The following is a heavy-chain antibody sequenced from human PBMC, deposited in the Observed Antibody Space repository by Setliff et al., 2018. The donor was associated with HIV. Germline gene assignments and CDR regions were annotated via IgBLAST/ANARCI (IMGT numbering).Heavy chain of an antibody. D-gene: IGHD3-10*01. CDR1: GFTFSSYE. J-gene: IGHJ4*02. V-gene: IGHV3-23*01. CDR3: ARDDRWVYNDYLDY. Sequence: PGGSLRLSCAASGFTFSSYEMNWVRQAPGKGLEWVSGISGSGGSTYYADSVKGRFTISRDNSKNTLYLQMNSLRTEDTAVYFCARDDRWVYNDYLDYWGQGTLVTVSS. CDR2: ISGSGGST.